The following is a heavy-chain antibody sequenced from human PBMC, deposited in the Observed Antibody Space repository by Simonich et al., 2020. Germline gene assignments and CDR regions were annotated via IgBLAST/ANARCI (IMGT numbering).Heavy chain of an antibody. D-gene: IGHD1-1*01. CDR2: INHSRST. CDR1: GGSFSGYY. Sequence: QVQLQQWGAGLLKPSETLSLTCAVYGGSFSGYYWSWIRQPPGKGLEWIGEINHSRSTNYNPSLNGRVTRSVDTSKNQFSLKLSSVTAADTAVYYCARGKGWKNAFDIWGQGTMVTVCS. J-gene: IGHJ3*02. CDR3: ARGKGWKNAFDI. V-gene: IGHV4-34*01.